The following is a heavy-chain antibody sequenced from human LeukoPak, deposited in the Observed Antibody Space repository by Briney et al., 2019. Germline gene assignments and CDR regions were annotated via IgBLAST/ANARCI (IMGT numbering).Heavy chain of an antibody. Sequence: NPGGSLRLSCATSGFTFSNAWPSWARQVPGKGLEWVGRIKSKTDGGTRDYAAPVKGRFTISRDDSKNTVYLQMNSLKTEDTAIYYCTTVPDVVGAAWGQGTLVTVSS. V-gene: IGHV3-15*01. CDR1: GFTFSNAW. CDR3: TTVPDVVGAA. D-gene: IGHD2-15*01. J-gene: IGHJ5*02. CDR2: IKSKTDGGTR.